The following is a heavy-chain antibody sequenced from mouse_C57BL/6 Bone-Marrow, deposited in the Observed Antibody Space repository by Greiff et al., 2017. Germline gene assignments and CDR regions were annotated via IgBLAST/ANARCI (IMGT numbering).Heavy chain of an antibody. CDR2: ISYSGST. J-gene: IGHJ4*01. CDR3: AREDWDYAMDY. V-gene: IGHV3-8*01. CDR1: GYSITSDY. D-gene: IGHD4-1*01. Sequence: DVKLQESGPGLAKPSQTLSLTCSVTGYSITSDYWNWVRKFPGNKLEYMGYISYSGSTYYNPYLKSRISITRDTSKNQYYLQLKSVTTEDTATYYCAREDWDYAMDYWGQGTSVTVSS.